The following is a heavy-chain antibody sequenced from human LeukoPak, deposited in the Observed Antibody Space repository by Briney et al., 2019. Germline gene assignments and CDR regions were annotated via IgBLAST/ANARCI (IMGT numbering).Heavy chain of an antibody. CDR2: IYYSGST. CDR1: GGSISSSSYY. CDR3: ARDWSDCSGGSCYFNWFDP. D-gene: IGHD2-15*01. V-gene: IGHV4-39*07. Sequence: SETLSLTCTVSGGSISSSSYYWGWIRQPPGKGLEWIGSIYYSGSTYYNPSLKSRVTISVDTSKNQFSLKLSSVTAADTAVYYCARDWSDCSGGSCYFNWFDPWGQGTLVTVSS. J-gene: IGHJ5*02.